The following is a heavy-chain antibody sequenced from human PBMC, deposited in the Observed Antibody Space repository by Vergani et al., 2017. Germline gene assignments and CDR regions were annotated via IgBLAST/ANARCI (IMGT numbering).Heavy chain of an antibody. CDR2: ISSSASTI. CDR1: GFTFSSYE. J-gene: IGHJ3*02. Sequence: EVQLVESGGGLVQPGGSLRLSCAASGFTFSSYEMNWVRQAPGKGLEWVSYISSSASTIYYADSVNGRFTISRDNAKNSLYLQMNSLRAEATAVYYCARQTASDAFDIWGQGTMVTVSS. D-gene: IGHD5-18*01. CDR3: ARQTASDAFDI. V-gene: IGHV3-48*03.